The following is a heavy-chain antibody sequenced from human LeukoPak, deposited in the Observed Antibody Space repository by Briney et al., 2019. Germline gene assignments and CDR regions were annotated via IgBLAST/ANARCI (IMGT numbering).Heavy chain of an antibody. CDR1: GFTFSSYG. D-gene: IGHD3-22*01. CDR2: IWYDGSNK. CDR3: GVERDYYDRSVNYYGYFDY. Sequence: GRSLRLSCAASGFTFSSYGMHWVRQAPGKGLEWVAVIWYDGSNKYYADSVKGRFTISRDNSKNTLYLKMNSLRAEDTAVYSCGVERDYYDRSVNYYGYFDYWGQGTLVTVPS. V-gene: IGHV3-33*01. J-gene: IGHJ4*02.